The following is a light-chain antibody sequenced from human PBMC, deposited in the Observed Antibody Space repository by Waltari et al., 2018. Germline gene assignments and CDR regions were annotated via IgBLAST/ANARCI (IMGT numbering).Light chain of an antibody. CDR2: AAS. CDR3: QNHERLPAT. J-gene: IGKJ1*01. V-gene: IGKV3-20*01. CDR1: QSIGRY. Sequence: VVLTQSPGTLSLSPGERATLSCRASQSIGRYLVWYQQRPGQAPRLLIYAASTRATGIPDRFSGSGSGTDCTLTISRLEPEDFAVYYCQNHERLPATFGQGTKVEIK.